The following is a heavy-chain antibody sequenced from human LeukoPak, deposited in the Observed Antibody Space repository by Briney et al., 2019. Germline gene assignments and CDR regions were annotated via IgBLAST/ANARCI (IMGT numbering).Heavy chain of an antibody. CDR3: ARVAQMPRLFDY. J-gene: IGHJ4*02. CDR1: GGTFSSYA. CDR2: IIPIFGTA. Sequence: SVKVSCKASGGTFSSYAISWVRQAPGQGLEWMGGIIPIFGTANYAQKFQSRVTITADESTSTAYMELSSLRSEDTAVYYCARVAQMPRLFDYWGQGTLVTVSS. D-gene: IGHD2-2*01. V-gene: IGHV1-69*13.